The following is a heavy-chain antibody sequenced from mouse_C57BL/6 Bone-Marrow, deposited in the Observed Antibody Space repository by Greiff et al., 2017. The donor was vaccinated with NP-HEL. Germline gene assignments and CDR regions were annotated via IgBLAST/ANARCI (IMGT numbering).Heavy chain of an antibody. CDR2: IHPNSGST. D-gene: IGHD1-1*01. V-gene: IGHV1-64*01. J-gene: IGHJ4*01. CDR1: GYTFTSYW. Sequence: QVQLQQPGAELVKPGASVKLSCKASGYTFTSYWMHWVKQRPGQGLEWIGMIHPNSGSTNYNEKFKSKATLTVDNSSSTAYMQLSSLTSEDSAVYYCARWGDYYGSSQYYAMEYWGQGTSVTVSS. CDR3: ARWGDYYGSSQYYAMEY.